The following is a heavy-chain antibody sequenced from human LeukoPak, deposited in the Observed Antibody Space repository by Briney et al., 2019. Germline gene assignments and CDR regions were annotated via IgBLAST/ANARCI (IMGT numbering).Heavy chain of an antibody. Sequence: GGSLRLSCAASGFTFSSYAMGWVRQAPGKGLEWVSAISGSGGSTYYADSVKGRFTISRDNSKNTLYLQMNSLRAEDTAVYYCAKGERYCSGGSCYTGDYWGQGTLVTVSP. CDR1: GFTFSSYA. J-gene: IGHJ4*02. CDR2: ISGSGGST. V-gene: IGHV3-23*01. CDR3: AKGERYCSGGSCYTGDY. D-gene: IGHD2-15*01.